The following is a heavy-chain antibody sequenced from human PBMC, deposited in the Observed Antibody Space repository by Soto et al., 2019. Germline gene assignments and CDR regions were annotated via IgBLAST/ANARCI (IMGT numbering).Heavy chain of an antibody. CDR2: IIPIFGTA. J-gene: IGHJ4*02. Sequence: QVQLVQSGAEVKKPGSSVKVSCKASGGTFSSYAISWVRQAPGQGLEWMGGIIPIFGTANYEQKFQGRVTITADESTRTAYMARSSLRSEDTAVYYCAMADLRPPRVGYFDYWRQGTLVTVSS. D-gene: IGHD1-26*01. CDR1: GGTFSSYA. V-gene: IGHV1-69*01. CDR3: AMADLRPPRVGYFDY.